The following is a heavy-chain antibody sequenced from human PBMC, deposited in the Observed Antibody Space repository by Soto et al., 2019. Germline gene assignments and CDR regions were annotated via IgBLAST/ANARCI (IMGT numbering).Heavy chain of an antibody. CDR1: GGSFSGYY. CDR3: ARFYCSGGSCYSDY. CDR2: INHSGST. Sequence: SETLSLTCAVYGGSFSGYYWSWIRQPPGKGLEWIGEINHSGSTNYNPSLKSRVTISVDTSKNQFSLKLSSVTAADTAVYYCARFYCSGGSCYSDYWGQGTLVTVSS. V-gene: IGHV4-34*01. J-gene: IGHJ4*02. D-gene: IGHD2-15*01.